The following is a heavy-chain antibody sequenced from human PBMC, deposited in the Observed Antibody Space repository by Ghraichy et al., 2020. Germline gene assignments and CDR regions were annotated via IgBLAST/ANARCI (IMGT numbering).Heavy chain of an antibody. J-gene: IGHJ3*02. V-gene: IGHV4-34*01. CDR2: INHSGST. CDR3: ARGRRVVVVVAATPPDI. D-gene: IGHD2-15*01. Sequence: SQTLSLTCAVYGGSFSGYYWSWIRQPPGKGLEWIGEINHSGSTNYNPSLKSRVTISVDTSKNQFSLKLSSVTAADTAVYYCARGRRVVVVVAATPPDIWGQGTMVTVSS. CDR1: GGSFSGYY.